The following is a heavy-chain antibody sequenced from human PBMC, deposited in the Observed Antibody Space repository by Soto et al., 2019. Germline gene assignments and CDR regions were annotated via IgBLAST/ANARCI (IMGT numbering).Heavy chain of an antibody. V-gene: IGHV1-69*13. D-gene: IGHD1-26*01. CDR1: GGTFSSYS. CDR2: IIPIFGTA. Sequence: SVKVSCKASGGTFSSYSISWVRQAPGQGLEWMGGIIPIFGTANYAQKFQGRVTITADESTRPAHMEPSSLRSQDTAVYYCARGIVGDTLKIPFECGGQGNLVTVSS. CDR3: ARGIVGDTLKIPFEC. J-gene: IGHJ4*02.